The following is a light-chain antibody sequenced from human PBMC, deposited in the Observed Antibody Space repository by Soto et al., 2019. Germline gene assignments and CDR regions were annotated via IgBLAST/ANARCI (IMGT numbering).Light chain of an antibody. CDR2: GNS. Sequence: QSVLTQPPSVSVAPGQRVTISCTGSSSNIGAGYDVHWYQQLPGTAPKLLIYGNSNRPSGVPDRFSGSKSGTSASLAITGLQAEDEADYYCQSYDSSLSGPYVVFGGGTKLTVL. J-gene: IGLJ2*01. V-gene: IGLV1-40*01. CDR3: QSYDSSLSGPYVV. CDR1: SSNIGAGYD.